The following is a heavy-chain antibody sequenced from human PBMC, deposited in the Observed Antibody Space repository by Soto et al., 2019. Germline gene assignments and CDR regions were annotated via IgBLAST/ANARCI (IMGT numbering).Heavy chain of an antibody. D-gene: IGHD2-21*02. J-gene: IGHJ4*02. CDR2: ISGSGGST. CDR1: GFTFSSYA. Sequence: GGSLRLSCAASGFTFSSYAMSWVRQAPGKGLEWVSAISGSGGSTYYADSVKGRFTISRDNSKNTLYLQMSSLRAEDTAVYYCAQVTDCYFPCRFDYWGQGTLVTVSS. V-gene: IGHV3-23*01. CDR3: AQVTDCYFPCRFDY.